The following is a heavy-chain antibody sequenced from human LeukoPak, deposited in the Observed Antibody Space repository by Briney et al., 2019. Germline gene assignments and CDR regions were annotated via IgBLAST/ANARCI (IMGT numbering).Heavy chain of an antibody. CDR3: AREAYCGGDCYPSWFDP. Sequence: ASVKVSCKASGGTFSSYAISWVRQAPGQGLEWMGGIIPIFGTANYAQKFQGRVTITTDESTSTAYMELSSLRSEDTAVYYCAREAYCGGDCYPSWFDPWGQGTLVTVSS. CDR1: GGTFSSYA. J-gene: IGHJ5*02. CDR2: IIPIFGTA. D-gene: IGHD2-21*01. V-gene: IGHV1-69*05.